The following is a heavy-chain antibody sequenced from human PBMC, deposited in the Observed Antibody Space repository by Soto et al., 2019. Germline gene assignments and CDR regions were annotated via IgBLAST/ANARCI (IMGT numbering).Heavy chain of an antibody. D-gene: IGHD3-22*01. Sequence: QVQLVQSGAEVKKPGSSVKVSCKASGGTFSRSAINWVRQAPGQGLEWMGGIIPVFGKPNYAQKFQGRVTITADESTSTAYMELRRLTSEDTAVYYCARDGTLYDSNGYYYVYCGEGTLVTVSS. CDR1: GGTFSRSA. CDR3: ARDGTLYDSNGYYYVY. V-gene: IGHV1-69*01. J-gene: IGHJ4*02. CDR2: IIPVFGKP.